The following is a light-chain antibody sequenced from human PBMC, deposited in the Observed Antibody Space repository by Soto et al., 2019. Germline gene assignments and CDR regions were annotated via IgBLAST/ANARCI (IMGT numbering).Light chain of an antibody. CDR1: RGISSY. CDR2: KVS. CDR3: LLVNTCPWT. Sequence: DMQLIQTPSSLSASVGDRVTISCVASRGISSYLAWYQQQPGKGPKFLINKVSNLESGVQSRISGSGSGTEFTLTISCLQPDDFATYYCLLVNTCPWTFGQGTRVDIK. J-gene: IGKJ1*01. V-gene: IGKV1-9*01.